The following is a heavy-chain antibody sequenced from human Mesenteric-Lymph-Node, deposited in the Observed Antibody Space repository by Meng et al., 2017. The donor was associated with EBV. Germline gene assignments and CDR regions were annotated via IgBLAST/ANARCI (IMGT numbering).Heavy chain of an antibody. J-gene: IGHJ4*02. CDR1: GSPFSGYY. V-gene: IGHV1-2*06. D-gene: IGHD6-19*01. CDR2: MNAYSGDT. Sequence: GLLVQSGHGVEEPGPYRQGSCLAFGSPFSGYYVNWVRKDPGQGLGWVGRMNAYSGDTNYAKKSQGRTVKGRDTFIRANYMEPLRLRSDDTAVYDCARVGAVAGPLLPFDYWGQGTLVTVSS. CDR3: ARVGAVAGPLLPFDY.